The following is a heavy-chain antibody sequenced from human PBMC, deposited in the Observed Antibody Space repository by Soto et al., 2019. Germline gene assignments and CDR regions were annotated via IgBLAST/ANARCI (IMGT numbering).Heavy chain of an antibody. J-gene: IGHJ4*02. CDR3: ARVDGYGTYRFDY. D-gene: IGHD5-18*01. CDR2: IIPIFGTA. CDR1: GGTFSSYA. Sequence: SVKVSCKASGGTFSSYAISWVRQAPGQGLEWMGGIIPIFGTANYAQKFQGRVTITADESTSTAYMELSSLRSEDTAVYYCARVDGYGTYRFDYWGQGTLVNVSS. V-gene: IGHV1-69*13.